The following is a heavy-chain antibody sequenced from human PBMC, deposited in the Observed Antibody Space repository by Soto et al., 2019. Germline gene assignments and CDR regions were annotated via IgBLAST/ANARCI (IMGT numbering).Heavy chain of an antibody. V-gene: IGHV3-23*01. J-gene: IGHJ4*02. CDR1: GFTFSSYA. CDR3: AKDLRGGGSFFDY. Sequence: GGSLRLSCAASGFTFSSYAMSWVRQAPGKGLEWVSAISGSGGSTYYADSVKGRFTISRDNSKNTLYLQMNSLRAEDTAVYCCAKDLRGGGSFFDYWGQGTLVTVSS. D-gene: IGHD3-10*01. CDR2: ISGSGGST.